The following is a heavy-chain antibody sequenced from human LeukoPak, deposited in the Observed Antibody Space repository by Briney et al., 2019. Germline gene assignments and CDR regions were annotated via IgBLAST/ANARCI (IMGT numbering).Heavy chain of an antibody. V-gene: IGHV3-21*01. CDR3: ARDLDDAFDV. CDR1: GFTFDDYA. Sequence: GGSLRLSCAASGFTFDDYAMNWVRQAPGKGLEWVSSIGSYSTYIYYADSLKGRFTISRDNAKNSLYLQMNSLRAEDTAVYYCARDLDDAFDVWGQGTMVAVSS. J-gene: IGHJ3*01. CDR2: IGSYSTYI.